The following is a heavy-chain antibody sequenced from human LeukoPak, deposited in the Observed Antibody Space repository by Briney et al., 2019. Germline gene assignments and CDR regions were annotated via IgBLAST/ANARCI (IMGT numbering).Heavy chain of an antibody. V-gene: IGHV3-23*01. CDR2: ISGSGGDT. J-gene: IGHJ6*03. D-gene: IGHD7-27*01. CDR1: GLTFSSYA. CDR3: AKAPATGEGYYFYYMDV. Sequence: RPGGSLRLSCAASGLTFSSYALSWVRQAPGKGPEWVSSISGSGGDTYYADSVKGRFTISRDNSKNTLYLQMNSLRAEDTAVYYCAKAPATGEGYYFYYMDVWGKGTTVTVSS.